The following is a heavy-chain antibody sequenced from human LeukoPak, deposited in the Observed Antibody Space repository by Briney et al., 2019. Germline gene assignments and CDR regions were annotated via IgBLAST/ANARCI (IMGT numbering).Heavy chain of an antibody. Sequence: PSETLSLTCTVSGGSISSHYWSWIRQPAGKGLEWIGYIDYIGSANYNPSLKSRVTISIDTSRNQFSLKLNSVTAADTAVYYCVRHTGGTTLDYWGQGTQVTVSS. CDR2: IDYIGSA. J-gene: IGHJ4*02. CDR1: GGSISSHY. CDR3: VRHTGGTTLDY. D-gene: IGHD1/OR15-1a*01. V-gene: IGHV4-59*08.